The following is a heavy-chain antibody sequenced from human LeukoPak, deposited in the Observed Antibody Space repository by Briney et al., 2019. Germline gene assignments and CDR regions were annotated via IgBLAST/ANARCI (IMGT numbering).Heavy chain of an antibody. V-gene: IGHV1-24*01. D-gene: IGHD1-1*01. J-gene: IGHJ6*02. CDR2: FDPEAGEL. CDR3: ATLHDPPPVYHYHYHGMDV. Sequence: ASVKVSCKVSGFSLSDLSMNWVRQAPGKGLEWMGGFDPEAGELFYAQKFQGRVTMTGDTSTDTVYMELSSLTSEDTAVYYCATLHDPPPVYHYHYHGMDVWGQGTTVIVSS. CDR1: GFSLSDLS.